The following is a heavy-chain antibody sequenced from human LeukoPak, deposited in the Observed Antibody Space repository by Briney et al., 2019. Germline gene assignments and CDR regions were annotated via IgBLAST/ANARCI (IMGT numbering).Heavy chain of an antibody. CDR3: ARGSMVLLWFGELFRYYFDY. D-gene: IGHD3-10*01. V-gene: IGHV4-34*01. Sequence: SETLSLTCAVYGGSFSGYYWRWHRQPPGKGLEWIGEINHSGSTNYNPSLKSRVTISVDTSKNQFSLKLSSVTAADTAVYYCARGSMVLLWFGELFRYYFDYWGQGTLVTVSS. CDR1: GGSFSGYY. J-gene: IGHJ4*02. CDR2: INHSGST.